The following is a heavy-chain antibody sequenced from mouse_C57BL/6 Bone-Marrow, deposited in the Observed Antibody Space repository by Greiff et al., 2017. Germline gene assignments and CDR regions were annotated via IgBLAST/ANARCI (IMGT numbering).Heavy chain of an antibody. CDR2: IDPENGDT. V-gene: IGHV14-4*01. CDR3: TTDTTALFDY. Sequence: VQLQQSGAELVRPGASVKLSCTASGFNIKDDYMHWVKQRPELGLEWIGWIDPENGDTEYASKFQGKATITADTSSNTAYLQLSSLTSEDTAVYYCTTDTTALFDYWGQGTTLTVAS. J-gene: IGHJ2*01. CDR1: GFNIKDDY. D-gene: IGHD1-2*01.